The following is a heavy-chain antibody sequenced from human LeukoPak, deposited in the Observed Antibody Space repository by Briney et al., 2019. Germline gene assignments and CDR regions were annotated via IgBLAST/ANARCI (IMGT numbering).Heavy chain of an antibody. J-gene: IGHJ5*02. Sequence: SETLSFTCTVSGYSVSSGHYWGWIRQPPGKGLEWIGSMYHSGDTYYNPSLKSRVTISVDTSKNQLSLKLSSVTAADTAVYYCARSKAHLSTSWYGTWFDPWGQGTLVTVSS. D-gene: IGHD2-2*01. CDR1: GYSVSSGHY. CDR3: ARSKAHLSTSWYGTWFDP. CDR2: MYHSGDT. V-gene: IGHV4-38-2*02.